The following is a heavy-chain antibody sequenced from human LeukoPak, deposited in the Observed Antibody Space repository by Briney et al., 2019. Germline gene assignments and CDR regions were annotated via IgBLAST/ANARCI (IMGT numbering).Heavy chain of an antibody. CDR1: GGSFSGYY. CDR2: INHSGST. J-gene: IGHJ6*03. Sequence: SETLSLTCAVYGGSFSGYYWSWIRQPPGKGLEWIGEINHSGSTNYNPSLKSRVTISVDTSKNQFSLKLSSVTAADTAVYYCARDSIRDFWSGYYSGHYYYMDVWGKGTTVTVSS. CDR3: ARDSIRDFWSGYYSGHYYYMDV. V-gene: IGHV4-34*01. D-gene: IGHD3-3*01.